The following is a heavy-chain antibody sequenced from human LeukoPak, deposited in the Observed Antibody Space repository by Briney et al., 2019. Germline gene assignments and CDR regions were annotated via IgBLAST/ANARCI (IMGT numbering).Heavy chain of an antibody. Sequence: SETLSLTCTVSGGSISSYYWSWIRQPPGKGLEWIGYIYYSGSTNYNPSLKSRVTISVDTSKNQFSLKLSSVTAADTAVYYCARVGDSSGWYPHYYYYMDVWGKGTTVTISS. CDR3: ARVGDSSGWYPHYYYYMDV. D-gene: IGHD6-19*01. J-gene: IGHJ6*03. CDR1: GGSISSYY. V-gene: IGHV4-59*01. CDR2: IYYSGST.